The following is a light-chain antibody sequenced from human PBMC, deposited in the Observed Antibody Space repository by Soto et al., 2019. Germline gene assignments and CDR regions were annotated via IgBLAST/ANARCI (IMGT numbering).Light chain of an antibody. Sequence: EIVMTQSPATLSVSPGERATLSCRASQSVSSNLAWYQQQPGRAPSRLLYGASTRATGIPPRFSGSGSGREFTPTISSLQSEDFAVYYCQQYNNWPPMYTFGQGTKLEIK. CDR3: QQYNNWPPMYT. CDR1: QSVSSN. J-gene: IGKJ2*01. CDR2: GAS. V-gene: IGKV3-15*01.